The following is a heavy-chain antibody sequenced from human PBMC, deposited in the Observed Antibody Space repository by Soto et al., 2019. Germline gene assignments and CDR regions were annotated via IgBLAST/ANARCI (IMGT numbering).Heavy chain of an antibody. D-gene: IGHD3-9*01. CDR1: GFTFGDYA. V-gene: IGHV3-49*03. J-gene: IGHJ4*02. Sequence: GGSLRLSCTASGFTFGDYAMSWFRQAPGKGLEWVGFIRSKAYGGTTEYAASVKGRFTISRDDSKSIAYLQMNSLKTEDTAAYYCTRAQYYDILTGYYPLDYWGQGTLVTVSS. CDR2: IRSKAYGGTT. CDR3: TRAQYYDILTGYYPLDY.